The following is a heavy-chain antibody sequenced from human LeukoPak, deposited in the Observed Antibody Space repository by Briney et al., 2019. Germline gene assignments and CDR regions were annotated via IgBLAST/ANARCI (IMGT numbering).Heavy chain of an antibody. D-gene: IGHD5-24*01. CDR3: VRASFQRWLQLGGD. J-gene: IGHJ4*02. Sequence: PGRSLRLSCAASGFTFSSYNMIWVRQAPGKGLEWVSYISGSGSTIYYADSLKGRFTISRDNAKNSLYLQMNNLRDDDTAVYYCVRASFQRWLQLGGDWGQGTLVTVSS. CDR1: GFTFSSYN. CDR2: ISGSGSTI. V-gene: IGHV3-48*02.